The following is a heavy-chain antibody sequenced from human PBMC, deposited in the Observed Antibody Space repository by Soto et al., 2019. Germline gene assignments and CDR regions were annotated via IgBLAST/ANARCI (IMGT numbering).Heavy chain of an antibody. CDR1: GFTFSNAW. CDR2: IKSKTDGGQK. CDR3: TTVSLIIAAAGPYFDY. J-gene: IGHJ4*02. V-gene: IGHV3-15*07. D-gene: IGHD6-13*01. Sequence: GGSLRLSCAASGFTFSNAWMNWVRQAPGKGLEWVGRIKSKTDGGQKDYAAPVKGRFTNSRDDSKNTLYLQMNSLKTEDTAVYYCTTVSLIIAAAGPYFDYWGQGTLVTVSS.